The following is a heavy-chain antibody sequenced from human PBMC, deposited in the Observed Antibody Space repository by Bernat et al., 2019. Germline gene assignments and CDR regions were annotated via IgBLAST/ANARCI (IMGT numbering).Heavy chain of an antibody. Sequence: QVQLQESGPGLVKPSQTLSLTCTVSGGSISSGGYYWSWIRQHPGKGLEWIGYIYYSGSTYYNPSLKSRVTISVDTSKNQFSLKRSSVTAADTAEYYCERSSKWFGELSPSCNYFDYWGQGTLVTVSS. CDR1: GGSISSGGYY. D-gene: IGHD3-10*01. V-gene: IGHV4-31*03. CDR2: IYYSGST. CDR3: ERSSKWFGELSPSCNYFDY. J-gene: IGHJ4*02.